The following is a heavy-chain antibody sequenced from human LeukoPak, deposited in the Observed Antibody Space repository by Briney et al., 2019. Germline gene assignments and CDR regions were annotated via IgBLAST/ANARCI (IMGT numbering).Heavy chain of an antibody. CDR3: AKDDGYYDFWSGYYLPDSRVDP. J-gene: IGHJ5*02. CDR1: GFTFSSYG. Sequence: PGGSLRLSCAASGFTFSSYGMHWVRQAPGKGLEWVAVIWYDGSNKYYADSVKGRFTISRDNSKNTLYLQMNSLRAEDTAVYYCAKDDGYYDFWSGYYLPDSRVDPWGQGTLVTVSS. V-gene: IGHV3-33*06. CDR2: IWYDGSNK. D-gene: IGHD3-3*01.